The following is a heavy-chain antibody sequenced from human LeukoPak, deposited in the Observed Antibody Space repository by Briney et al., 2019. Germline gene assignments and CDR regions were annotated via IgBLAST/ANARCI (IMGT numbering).Heavy chain of an antibody. V-gene: IGHV1-18*01. CDR2: ISAFSGNT. CDR1: GYSFTSYG. D-gene: IGHD6-19*01. J-gene: IGHJ4*02. Sequence: GASVKVSCKTSGYSFTSYGITWVRQAPGQGLEWMGWISAFSGNTNYAQKVQGRVTMTTDTSTSTAYMELRSLRSDDTAVYYCARVEWLKENYFDYWGQGTLVTVSS. CDR3: ARVEWLKENYFDY.